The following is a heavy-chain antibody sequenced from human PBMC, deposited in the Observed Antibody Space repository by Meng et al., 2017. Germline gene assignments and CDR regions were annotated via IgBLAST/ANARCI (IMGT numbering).Heavy chain of an antibody. CDR2: TYYRSNWYN. D-gene: IGHD2-8*02. Sequence: SVPGFVKPPQTLPLSIALARDSVSSNSAAWNWIMQPPSRGLEWLGRTYYRSNWYNDYAVSVRSRITSNPDTSKNQCSLQLNSVTPEYTAVYYCARGVVYAISYFDYWGQGTLVTVSS. CDR3: ARGVVYAISYFDY. V-gene: IGHV6-1*01. CDR1: RDSVSSNSAA. J-gene: IGHJ4*02.